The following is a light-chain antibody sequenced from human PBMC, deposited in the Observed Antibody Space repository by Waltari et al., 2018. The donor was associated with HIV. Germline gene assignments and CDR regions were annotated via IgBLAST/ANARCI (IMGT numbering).Light chain of an antibody. Sequence: QSVLTQPPSPSGTPGQRVTISCSGSSANIGSNYVYWYQQLPGTAPTLLIYRNHRRPSGVPDRFSGSKSGTSASLAVGGLRSEDEADYYCAAWDDGLSGVVFGGGTKLTVL. J-gene: IGLJ2*01. CDR1: SANIGSNY. CDR3: AAWDDGLSGVV. V-gene: IGLV1-47*01. CDR2: RNH.